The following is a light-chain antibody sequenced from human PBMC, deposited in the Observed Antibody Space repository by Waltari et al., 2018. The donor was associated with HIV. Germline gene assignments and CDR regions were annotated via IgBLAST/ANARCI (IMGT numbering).Light chain of an antibody. CDR2: RAD. Sequence: EIVLTQSPATLSVSPGERVTVSCRASQSVSSNLAWYQQRPGQAPRLLIYRADTRATGVSARFIASGSGTEFTLTISSLQSEDYAIYYCQQYDGWPPGGTFGQGTKVAIK. CDR3: QQYDGWPPGGT. J-gene: IGKJ1*01. V-gene: IGKV3-15*01. CDR1: QSVSSN.